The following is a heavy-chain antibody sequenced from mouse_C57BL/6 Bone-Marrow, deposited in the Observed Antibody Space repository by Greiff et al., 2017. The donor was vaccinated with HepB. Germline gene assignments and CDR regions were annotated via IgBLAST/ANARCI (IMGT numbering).Heavy chain of an antibody. Sequence: EVQRVESGGGLVQPGGSLKLSCAASGFTFSDYYMYWVRQTPEKRLEWVAYISTGGGSTYYPDTVKGRFTISRDNAKNTLYLQMSRLKSEDTAMYYCARHGDYDCEAWFADWGQGTLVTVSA. CDR2: ISTGGGST. D-gene: IGHD2-4*01. CDR3: ARHGDYDCEAWFAD. V-gene: IGHV5-12*01. CDR1: GFTFSDYY. J-gene: IGHJ3*01.